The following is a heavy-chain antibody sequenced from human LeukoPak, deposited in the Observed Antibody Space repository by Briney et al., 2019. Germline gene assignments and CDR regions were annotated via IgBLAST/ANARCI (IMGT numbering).Heavy chain of an antibody. CDR2: INTDENIM. V-gene: IGHV3-74*01. Sequence: TGGSLRLSCAASGFTFSNSWMHWVRQTPGKGPVWVSCINTDENIMRYADSVKGRFTISRDNAKNTLYLQMNSLRVEDTAVYYCARAGGPPTAMGFDPWGQGSLVSVST. J-gene: IGHJ5*02. D-gene: IGHD2-2*01. CDR1: GFTFSNSW. CDR3: ARAGGPPTAMGFDP.